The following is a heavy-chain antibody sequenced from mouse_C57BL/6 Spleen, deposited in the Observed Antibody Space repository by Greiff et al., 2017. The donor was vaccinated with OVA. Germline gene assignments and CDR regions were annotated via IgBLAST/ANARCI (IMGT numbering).Heavy chain of an antibody. CDR3: ARSSRTSWGYFDY. Sequence: DVQLQESGPELVKPGASVKMSCKASGYTFTDYNMHWVKQSHGKSLEWIGYINPNNGGTSYNQKFKGKATLTVNKSSSTAYMELRSLTSEDSAVYYCARSSRTSWGYFDYWGQGTTLTVSS. D-gene: IGHD4-1*01. CDR1: GYTFTDYN. CDR2: INPNNGGT. J-gene: IGHJ2*01. V-gene: IGHV1-22*01.